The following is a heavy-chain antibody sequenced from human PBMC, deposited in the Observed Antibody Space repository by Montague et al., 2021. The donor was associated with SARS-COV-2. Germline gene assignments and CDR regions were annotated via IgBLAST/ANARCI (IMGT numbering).Heavy chain of an antibody. CDR3: ARGGATYHYDTSGYVNAFDT. J-gene: IGHJ3*02. CDR2: IYYNGYT. V-gene: IGHV4-59*01. CDR1: DDSISTYY. Sequence: SETLSLTCTVSDDSISTYYWSWIRQPPGKGLEWIGYIYYNGYTNYNPSLKSRVTISVDTSKNQFSLRLSSVTAADTAVYFCARGGATYHYDTSGYVNAFDTWGQGTMVTVSS. D-gene: IGHD3-22*01.